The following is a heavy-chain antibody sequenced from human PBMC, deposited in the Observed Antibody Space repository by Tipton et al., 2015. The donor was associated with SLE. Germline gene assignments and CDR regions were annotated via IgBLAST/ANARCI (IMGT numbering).Heavy chain of an antibody. D-gene: IGHD5-18*01. J-gene: IGHJ4*02. Sequence: TLSLTCTVSGDSVSSGSYYWSWIRQPPGKGLEWIGYIYYSGSTNYNPSLKSRVTISVDTSKNQFSLKLSSVTAADTAVYYCARGGVTGYYFDYWGQGTLVTVSS. V-gene: IGHV4-61*01. CDR1: GDSVSSGSYY. CDR2: IYYSGST. CDR3: ARGGVTGYYFDY.